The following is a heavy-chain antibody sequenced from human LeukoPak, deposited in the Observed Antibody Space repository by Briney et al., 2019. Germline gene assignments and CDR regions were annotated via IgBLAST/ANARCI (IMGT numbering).Heavy chain of an antibody. Sequence: GESLKISCKGSGYSFTSYWIGWVRRMPGKGLEGMGIIYPGDSDTRYSPSFQGQVTISADKSISTAYLQWSSLKASDTAMYYCARQDNSGYSGYDHFDYWGQGTLVTVSS. V-gene: IGHV5-51*01. D-gene: IGHD5-12*01. CDR2: IYPGDSDT. J-gene: IGHJ4*02. CDR1: GYSFTSYW. CDR3: ARQDNSGYSGYDHFDY.